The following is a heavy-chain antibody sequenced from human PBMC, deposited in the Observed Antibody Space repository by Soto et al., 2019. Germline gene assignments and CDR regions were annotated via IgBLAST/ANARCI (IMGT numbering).Heavy chain of an antibody. CDR1: GVSTDSYY. V-gene: IGHV4-59*01. J-gene: IGHJ6*02. CDR2: VYYSGRI. CDR3: ASRNGRNYYGMDV. Sequence: QVQLQESGPGLVKPSETLSLTCTVSGVSTDSYYWSWIRQSPGKGPEWIGYVYYSGRISYNPSLTRRVTISVDTSKSQFSLRLSSVTAADTAVYYCASRNGRNYYGMDVWGQGTTVIVSS. D-gene: IGHD2-8*01.